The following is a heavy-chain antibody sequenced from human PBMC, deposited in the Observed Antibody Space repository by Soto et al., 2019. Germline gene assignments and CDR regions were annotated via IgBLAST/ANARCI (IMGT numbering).Heavy chain of an antibody. J-gene: IGHJ4*02. CDR3: AKNQERELPKVIDF. D-gene: IGHD1-26*01. CDR1: GLTFSNYA. CDR2: MSGSSSTT. Sequence: PGGSRRFSCAPSGLTFSNYAMSWVRQAPGGGLEWVSSMSGSSSTTYYADSVRGRFTISRDRSKNTLYLQMSSLRAEDTALYYCAKNQERELPKVIDFWGQGTLVTVSS. V-gene: IGHV3-23*01.